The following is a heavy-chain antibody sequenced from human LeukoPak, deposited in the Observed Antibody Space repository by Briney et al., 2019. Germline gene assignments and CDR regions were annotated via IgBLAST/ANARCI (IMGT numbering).Heavy chain of an antibody. J-gene: IGHJ5*02. CDR3: AKDHYDTGGTYSFDP. V-gene: IGHV3-30*18. Sequence: QVQLVDSGGGVVQPGRSLRLSCAASGFTFSSYGMHWVRQAPGKGLEWVAVISFDGNNKYYADSVKGRFTISRDNSKNRLYLQMNSLRAEDTAVYYCAKDHYDTGGTYSFDPWGQGTLVTVPS. CDR2: ISFDGNNK. D-gene: IGHD2-8*02. CDR1: GFTFSSYG.